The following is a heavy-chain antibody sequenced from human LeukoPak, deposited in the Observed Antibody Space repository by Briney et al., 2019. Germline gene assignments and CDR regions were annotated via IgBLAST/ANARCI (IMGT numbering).Heavy chain of an antibody. CDR1: GFTVSSNY. V-gene: IGHV3-53*01. J-gene: IGHJ4*02. CDR3: AGSTTGMYYFDH. Sequence: GGSLRLSCAASGFTVSSNYMSWVRQTPGKGLEWVSLIYSGGITFYADFVKGRFVISRDNPKNTLYLQIHSLRVDDTAVYYCAGSTTGMYYFDHWGQGTLVTVSS. CDR2: IYSGGIT. D-gene: IGHD2-2*01.